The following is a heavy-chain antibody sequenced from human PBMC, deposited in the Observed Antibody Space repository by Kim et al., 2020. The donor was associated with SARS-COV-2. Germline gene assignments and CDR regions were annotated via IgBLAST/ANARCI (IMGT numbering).Heavy chain of an antibody. CDR1: GYYISSGYY. CDR2: IYHSGST. Sequence: SETLSLTCTVSGYYISSGYYWGWIRQPPGKGLEWIGSIYHSGSTYYNPSLKSRVTISVDTSKNQFSLKLSSVTAADTAVYYCARLGYGDYGWSPFDYWGQGTLVTVSS. CDR3: ARLGYGDYGWSPFDY. D-gene: IGHD4-17*01. V-gene: IGHV4-38-2*02. J-gene: IGHJ4*02.